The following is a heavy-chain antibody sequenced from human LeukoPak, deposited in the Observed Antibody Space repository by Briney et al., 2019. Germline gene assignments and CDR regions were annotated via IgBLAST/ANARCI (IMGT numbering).Heavy chain of an antibody. CDR3: AKGAYDYIEIGYFDS. V-gene: IGHV3-23*01. CDR2: LIGSSGST. D-gene: IGHD5-12*01. CDR1: GFTSTDYA. Sequence: GGSLRLSCAASGFTSTDYAMNWVRQAPGRGLEWVSVLIGSSGSTDYADSVKGRFTISRDNSKNTLFLQMNSLRAEDTAIYYCAKGAYDYIEIGYFDSWGQGTLVTVSS. J-gene: IGHJ4*02.